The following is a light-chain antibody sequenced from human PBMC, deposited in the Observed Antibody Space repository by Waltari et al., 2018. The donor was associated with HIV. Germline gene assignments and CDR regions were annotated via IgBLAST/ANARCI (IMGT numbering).Light chain of an antibody. CDR3: QQNSYWLPIT. CDR1: QSVGTK. CDR2: GAS. Sequence: EIVMKQSPATLSVSTGESATLSCRASQSVGTKLAWYQQKHGQAHRLLIYGASIRATCIPARFSGSGSGMEFTLTISSLHSEDFAVYYCQQNSYWLPITFGQGTRLEI. V-gene: IGKV3-15*01. J-gene: IGKJ5*01.